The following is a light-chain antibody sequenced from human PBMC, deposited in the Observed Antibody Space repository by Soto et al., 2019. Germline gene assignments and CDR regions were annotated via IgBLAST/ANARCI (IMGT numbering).Light chain of an antibody. V-gene: IGKV1-5*01. CDR2: DAS. CDR1: QSISTS. J-gene: IGKJ1*01. CDR3: QQYDSYST. Sequence: DMQMTQSPSTLSASVGDRVTITCRASQSISTSLAWYQQRPGKAPKLLIHDASSLESGVPSRLSGSGSGTEFTLTISSLQPDDFATYYCQQYDSYSTFGQGTKVDIK.